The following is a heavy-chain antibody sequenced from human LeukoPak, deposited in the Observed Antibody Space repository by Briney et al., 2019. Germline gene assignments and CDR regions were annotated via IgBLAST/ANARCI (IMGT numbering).Heavy chain of an antibody. CDR1: GFTFSSYS. J-gene: IGHJ4*02. V-gene: IGHV3-48*02. CDR3: ARWMSSCYYEQ. D-gene: IGHD3-22*01. Sequence: PGGSLRLSCAASGFTFSSYSMNWVRQAPGKGLEWLSYIGSSGSPIYYADSVKGRFTISRDNANSLLYLQMNKLTDEDTAVYYRARWMSSCYYEQGGQGTLVTVSS. CDR2: IGSSGSPI.